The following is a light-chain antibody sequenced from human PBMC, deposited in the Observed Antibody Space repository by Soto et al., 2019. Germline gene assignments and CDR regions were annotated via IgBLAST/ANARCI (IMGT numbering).Light chain of an antibody. V-gene: IGKV1-5*01. CDR1: QTISSW. Sequence: DIHMTQSPSTLSASVGDRVTITCRASQTISSWLAWYQQKPGKAPKLLIYAASTLESGVSSRFSGRGSGTEFTLTINSLQPEDFATYYCQQYDDYWSFGQGTKVDIK. CDR2: AAS. CDR3: QQYDDYWS. J-gene: IGKJ1*01.